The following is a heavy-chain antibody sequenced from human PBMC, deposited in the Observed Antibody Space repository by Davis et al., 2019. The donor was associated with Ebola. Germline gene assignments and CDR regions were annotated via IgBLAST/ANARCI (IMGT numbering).Heavy chain of an antibody. D-gene: IGHD3-10*01. CDR3: ARVRFGGDLYYYGMDV. CDR1: GGSFSGYY. CDR2: INHSGST. J-gene: IGHJ6*04. Sequence: SETLSLTCAVYGGSFSGYYWSWIRQPPGKGLEWIGEINHSGSTNYNPSLKSRVTISVDTSKNQFSLKVRSVTAADTAVYFCARVRFGGDLYYYGMDVWGKGTTVTVSS. V-gene: IGHV4-34*01.